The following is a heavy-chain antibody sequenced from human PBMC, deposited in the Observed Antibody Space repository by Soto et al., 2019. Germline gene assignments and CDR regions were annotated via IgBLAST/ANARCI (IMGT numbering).Heavy chain of an antibody. J-gene: IGHJ6*02. D-gene: IGHD3-10*01. CDR1: GGSIGSGGYY. V-gene: IGHV4-30-4*08. CDR3: ARDYRAHSGGMDV. Sequence: PSESLSVACTVGGGSIGSGGYYWSGMRKHPGKGLEWIGYIYYSGSTYYNLSLKSRVTISVDTSKNQLSLKLSSVTAADTAIYYCARDYRAHSGGMDVSGQGTTVTVSS. CDR2: IYYSGST.